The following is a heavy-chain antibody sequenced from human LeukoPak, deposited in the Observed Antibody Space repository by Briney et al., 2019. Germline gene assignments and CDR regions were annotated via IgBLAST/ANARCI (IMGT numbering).Heavy chain of an antibody. CDR1: GFTFSSYW. V-gene: IGHV3-7*01. D-gene: IGHD6-13*01. Sequence: GGSLRLSCAGSGFTFSSYWMSWVRQAPGKGLEWVANIKQDGSEKYYVDSVKGRFTISRDNAKNSLYLQMNSLRAEDTAVYYCARTSGGIAAAGDYWRQGTLVTVSS. J-gene: IGHJ4*02. CDR2: IKQDGSEK. CDR3: ARTSGGIAAAGDY.